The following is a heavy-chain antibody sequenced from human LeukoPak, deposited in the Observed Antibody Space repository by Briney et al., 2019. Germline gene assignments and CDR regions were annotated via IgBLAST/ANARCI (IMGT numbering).Heavy chain of an antibody. CDR1: GFTVSSYS. D-gene: IGHD6-13*01. CDR2: ISSSSSYI. Sequence: GGSQRLSCAASGFTVSSYSMNWVRQAPGKGLEWVSSISSSSSYIYYADSVKGRFTISRDNAKNSPYLQMNSLRAEDTAVYYCARHPRIAAAGFYMDVWGKGTTVTVSS. V-gene: IGHV3-21*01. CDR3: ARHPRIAAAGFYMDV. J-gene: IGHJ6*03.